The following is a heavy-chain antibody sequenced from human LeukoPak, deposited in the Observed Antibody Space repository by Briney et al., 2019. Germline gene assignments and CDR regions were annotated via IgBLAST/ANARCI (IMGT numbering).Heavy chain of an antibody. V-gene: IGHV3-30-3*01. CDR3: ARAPRDPSIVGTTYFDY. CDR1: GFTLSGYA. CDR2: ISYDGSNK. Sequence: PGGSLRLSCAASGFTLSGYAMHWVRQAPGKGLEWVAVISYDGSNKYYADSVKGRFTISRDNSKNTLYLQMNSLRAEDTAVYYCARAPRDPSIVGTTYFDYWGQGTLVTVSS. J-gene: IGHJ4*02. D-gene: IGHD1-26*01.